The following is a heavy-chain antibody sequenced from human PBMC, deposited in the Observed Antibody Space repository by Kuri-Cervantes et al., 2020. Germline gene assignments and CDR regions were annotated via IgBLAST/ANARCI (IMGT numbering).Heavy chain of an antibody. CDR1: GYTFTSYG. CDR3: ARQELPCSGGSCYWFDP. J-gene: IGHJ5*02. D-gene: IGHD2-15*01. CDR2: ISAYNGNT. V-gene: IGHV1-18*01. Sequence: ASVKVSCKASGYTFTSYGISWVRQAPGQGLEWMGWISAYNGNTNYAQKLQGRVTMTTDTSTSTAYMELRSLRSDDTAVYYCARQELPCSGGSCYWFDPWGQGTLVTVSS.